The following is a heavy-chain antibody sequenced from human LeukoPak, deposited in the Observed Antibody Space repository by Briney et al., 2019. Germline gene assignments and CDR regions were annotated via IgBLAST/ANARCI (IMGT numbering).Heavy chain of an antibody. V-gene: IGHV3-11*01. CDR2: ISSSGSTI. CDR3: AKSRGTYSSGWYVPARYYFDY. D-gene: IGHD6-19*01. Sequence: GGSLRLSCAASGFTVSSYYMSWIRQAPGKGLEWVSYISSSGSTIYYADSVKGRFTISRDNAKNSLYLQMNSLRAEDTAVYYCAKSRGTYSSGWYVPARYYFDYWGQGTLVTVSS. CDR1: GFTVSSYY. J-gene: IGHJ4*02.